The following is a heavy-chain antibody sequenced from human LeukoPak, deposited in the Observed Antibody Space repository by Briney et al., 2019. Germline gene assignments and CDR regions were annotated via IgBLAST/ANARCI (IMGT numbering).Heavy chain of an antibody. CDR1: GYSFTSYW. CDR3: ARLRSSSSQVADY. CDR2: IYPGDSDP. J-gene: IGHJ4*02. Sequence: GESLKISCKGSGYSFTSYWIGWVRQMPGKGLEGMRLIYPGDSDPRYSPSLQGQVTISADKSISTAYLQWSSLEASDTAMYYCARLRSSSSQVADYWGQGTLVTVSS. D-gene: IGHD6-6*01. V-gene: IGHV5-51*01.